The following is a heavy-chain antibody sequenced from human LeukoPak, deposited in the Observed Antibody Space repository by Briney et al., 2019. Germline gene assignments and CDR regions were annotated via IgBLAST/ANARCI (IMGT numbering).Heavy chain of an antibody. CDR3: ARNYYGSGTYQLFDY. J-gene: IGHJ4*02. D-gene: IGHD3-10*01. CDR1: GFSFSGYS. CDR2: ISPSSSYI. V-gene: IGHV3-21*01. Sequence: GGSLRLSCAASGFSFSGYSINWVRQAPGKGLEWVSSISPSSSYIYYADSVKGRFTISRDNAQNSLFLHMNSLRAEDMAVYYCARNYYGSGTYQLFDYWGQGTLVTVSS.